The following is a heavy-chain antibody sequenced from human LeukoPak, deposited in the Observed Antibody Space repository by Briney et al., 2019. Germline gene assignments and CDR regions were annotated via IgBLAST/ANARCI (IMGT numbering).Heavy chain of an antibody. CDR2: MNPNSGNT. CDR3: ARGRLYGRKNYYYYYMDV. V-gene: IGHV1-8*01. CDR1: GYTFTSYD. D-gene: IGHD3-16*01. J-gene: IGHJ6*03. Sequence: ASVKVSCKASGYTFTSYDISWVRQATGQGLEWMGWMNPNSGNTGYAQKFQGRVTMTRNTSISTAYMELSSLRSEDTAVYYCARGRLYGRKNYYYYYMDVWGKGTTVTVSS.